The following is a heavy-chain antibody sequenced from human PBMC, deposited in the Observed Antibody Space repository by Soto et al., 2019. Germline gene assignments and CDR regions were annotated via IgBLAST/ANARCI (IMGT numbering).Heavy chain of an antibody. J-gene: IGHJ4*02. Sequence: GGSLRLSCAASGFTFSGSAMHWVRQASGKGLEWVGRIRSKANSYATAYAASVKGRFTISRDDSKNTAYLQMNSLKTEDTAVYYCTSRITMIVETDYWGQGTLVTVSS. V-gene: IGHV3-73*01. CDR3: TSRITMIVETDY. D-gene: IGHD3-22*01. CDR2: IRSKANSYAT. CDR1: GFTFSGSA.